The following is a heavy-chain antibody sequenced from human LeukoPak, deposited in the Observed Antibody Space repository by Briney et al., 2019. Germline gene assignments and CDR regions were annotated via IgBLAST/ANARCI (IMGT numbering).Heavy chain of an antibody. D-gene: IGHD5-18*01. V-gene: IGHV3-30*04. CDR2: ISYDGSNK. CDR1: GFTFGSYA. Sequence: GGSLRLSCAASGFTFGSYAMHWVRQAPGKGLEWVAVISYDGSNKYYADSVKGRFTISRDNSKNTLYLQMNSLRAEDTAVYYCAREGKMAMVIYYFDYWGQGTLVTVSS. CDR3: AREGKMAMVIYYFDY. J-gene: IGHJ4*02.